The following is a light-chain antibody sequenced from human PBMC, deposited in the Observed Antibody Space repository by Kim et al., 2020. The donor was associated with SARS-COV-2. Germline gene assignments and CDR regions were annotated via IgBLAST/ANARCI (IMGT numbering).Light chain of an antibody. CDR3: HSRDSIGNDVI. J-gene: IGLJ2*01. CDR2: AKN. V-gene: IGLV3-19*01. Sequence: ALGRTVRITCQGDSLRISYASWYQQKPGQAPILVVFAKNNRPSGIPDRFSGSSSGSTASLTIAGAQAEDEADYYCHSRDSIGNDVIFGGGTQLTVL. CDR1: SLRISY.